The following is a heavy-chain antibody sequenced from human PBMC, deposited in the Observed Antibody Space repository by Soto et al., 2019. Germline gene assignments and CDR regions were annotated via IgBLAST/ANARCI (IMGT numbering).Heavy chain of an antibody. V-gene: IGHV1-69*02. J-gene: IGHJ6*03. D-gene: IGHD2-2*01. CDR2: IIPILGIA. CDR1: GGTFSSYT. Sequence: ASVKVSCKASGGTFSSYTISWVRQAPGQGLEWMGRIIPILGIANYAQKFQGRVTITADKSTSTAYMELSSLRSEDTAVYYCARPYCSSTSCPNYMDAWGKGTTVTVSS. CDR3: ARPYCSSTSCPNYMDA.